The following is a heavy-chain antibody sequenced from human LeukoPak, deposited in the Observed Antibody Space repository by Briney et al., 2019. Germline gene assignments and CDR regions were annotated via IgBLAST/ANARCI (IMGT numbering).Heavy chain of an antibody. V-gene: IGHV3-7*01. CDR3: ARGGSWGGADAFDI. J-gene: IGHJ3*02. D-gene: IGHD2-15*01. CDR1: GFTFSNFW. CDR2: IKQDETEK. Sequence: PGGSLRLSCTASGFTFSNFWMGWVRQAPGKGLEWVANIKQDETEKFYLGSVKGRFTISRDNAKNSLYLQMNSLRAEDTAVYYCARGGSWGGADAFDIWGQGTMVTVSS.